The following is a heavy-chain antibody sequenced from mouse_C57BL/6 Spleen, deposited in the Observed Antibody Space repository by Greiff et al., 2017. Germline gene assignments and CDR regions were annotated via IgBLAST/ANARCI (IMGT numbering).Heavy chain of an antibody. CDR3: ARNHYGSSVYYYAMDY. CDR1: GYTFTDYN. CDR2: INPNNGGT. J-gene: IGHJ4*01. D-gene: IGHD1-1*01. Sequence: EVQLQQSGPELVKPGASVKIPCKASGYTFTDYNMDWVKQSHGKSLEWIGDINPNNGGTIYNQKFKGKATLTVDKSSSTAYMELRSLTSEDTAVYYCARNHYGSSVYYYAMDYWGQGTSVTVSS. V-gene: IGHV1-18*01.